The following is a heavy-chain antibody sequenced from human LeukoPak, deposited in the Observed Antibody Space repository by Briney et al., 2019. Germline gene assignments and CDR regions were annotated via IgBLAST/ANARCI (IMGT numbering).Heavy chain of an antibody. Sequence: SETLSLTCAVYGGSFSGHYWSWIRQPPGKGLEWIGEINHSGSTNYNPSLKSRVTISVDTPKNQFSLKLSSVTAADTAVYYCARGDDILTGYWIGNWFDPWGQGTLVTVSS. CDR3: ARGDDILTGYWIGNWFDP. D-gene: IGHD3-9*01. CDR1: GGSFSGHY. J-gene: IGHJ5*02. CDR2: INHSGST. V-gene: IGHV4-34*01.